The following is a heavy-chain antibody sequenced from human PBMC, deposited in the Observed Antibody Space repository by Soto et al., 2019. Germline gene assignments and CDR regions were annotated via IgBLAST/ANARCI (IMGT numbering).Heavy chain of an antibody. J-gene: IGHJ6*02. V-gene: IGHV1-69*06. CDR3: ATAGCSGGSCRHYYYYGMDV. CDR2: IIPIFGTA. D-gene: IGHD2-15*01. CDR1: GGTFSSYA. Sequence: GASVKVSCKASGGTFSSYAISWVRQAPGQGLEWMGGIIPIFGTANYAQKFQGRVTITADKSTSTAYMELSSLRSEDTAVYYCATAGCSGGSCRHYYYYGMDVWGQGTTLTVSS.